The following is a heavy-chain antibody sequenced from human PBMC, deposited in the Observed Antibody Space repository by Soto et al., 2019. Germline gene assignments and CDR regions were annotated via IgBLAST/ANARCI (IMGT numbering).Heavy chain of an antibody. CDR2: INPNSGGT. J-gene: IGHJ6*02. Sequence: ASVKVSCKASGYTFTGYYMHWVRQAPGQGLEWMGWINPNSGGTNYAQKFQGWVTMTRDTSISTAYMELSRLRSDDTAVYYCARHPPYYDILTGPRYYYGMDVWGQGTTVTVSS. D-gene: IGHD3-9*01. CDR3: ARHPPYYDILTGPRYYYGMDV. V-gene: IGHV1-2*04. CDR1: GYTFTGYY.